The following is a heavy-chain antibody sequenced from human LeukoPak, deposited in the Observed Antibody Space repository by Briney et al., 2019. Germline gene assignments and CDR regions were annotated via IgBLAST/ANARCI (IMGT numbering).Heavy chain of an antibody. CDR3: ARDVDYAFDI. J-gene: IGHJ3*02. D-gene: IGHD2-15*01. CDR2: ISSSGGTA. Sequence: GGSLRLSCAASGFTFSSYETNWVRQAPGKGLEWVSYISSSGGTAYYADSVKGRFTISRDNAKNSLYLQMNSLGDEDTAVYYCARDVDYAFDIWGQGTLVTVSS. V-gene: IGHV3-48*03. CDR1: GFTFSSYE.